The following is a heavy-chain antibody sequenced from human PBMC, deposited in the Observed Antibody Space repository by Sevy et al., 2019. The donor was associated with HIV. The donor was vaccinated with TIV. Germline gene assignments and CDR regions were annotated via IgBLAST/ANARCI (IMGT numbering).Heavy chain of an antibody. CDR1: GFTFSSYW. V-gene: IGHV3-7*03. J-gene: IGHJ6*02. CDR2: IKQDGSEK. D-gene: IGHD2-2*01. Sequence: GESLKISCAASGFTFSSYWMSWVRQAPGKGLEWVANIKQDGSEKYYVVSVKGRFTISRDNAKNSLYLQMNSLRAEDTAVYYCARDHTRKTYYYYYGMDVWGQGTTVTVSS. CDR3: ARDHTRKTYYYYYGMDV.